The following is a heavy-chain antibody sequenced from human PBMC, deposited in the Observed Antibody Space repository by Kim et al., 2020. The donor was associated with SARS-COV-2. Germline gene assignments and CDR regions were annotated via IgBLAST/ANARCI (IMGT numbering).Heavy chain of an antibody. D-gene: IGHD3-16*01. CDR1: GFTFSDYW. CDR2: IHSDGRT. CDR3: AREWGSFDS. V-gene: IGHV3-74*01. Sequence: GGSLRPSCAASGFTFSDYWMHWVRQAPGKGLAWVSHIHSDGRTNYAASVKGRFTISRDDAKNTLYLQMNSLRAEDTAVYYCAREWGSFDSWGQETLVTAS. J-gene: IGHJ4*02.